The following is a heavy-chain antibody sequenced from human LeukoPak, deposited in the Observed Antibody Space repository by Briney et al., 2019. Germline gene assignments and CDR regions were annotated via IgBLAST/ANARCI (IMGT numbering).Heavy chain of an antibody. D-gene: IGHD5-24*01. CDR3: ARATDMATTGGDFDY. CDR1: GGSFSGYY. CDR2: INHSGST. Sequence: TSETLSLTCAVYGGSFSGYYWSWIRQPPGKGLEWIGEINHSGSTNYNPSLKSRVTISVDTSKNQFSLKLSSVTAADTAVYYCARATDMATTGGDFDYWGQGTLVTVSS. V-gene: IGHV4-34*01. J-gene: IGHJ4*02.